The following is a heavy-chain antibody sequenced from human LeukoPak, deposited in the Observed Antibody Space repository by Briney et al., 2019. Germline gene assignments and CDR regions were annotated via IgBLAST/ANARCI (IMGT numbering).Heavy chain of an antibody. CDR2: IYTSGST. CDR3: ARGRDGYNFDPDAFDI. CDR1: GGSISSYY. Sequence: PSETLSLTCTVSGGSISSYYWSWIRQPAGKGLEWIGRIYTSGSTNYIPSLKSRVTMSVDTSKNQFSLKLSSVTAADTAVYYCARGRDGYNFDPDAFDIWGQGTMVTVSS. V-gene: IGHV4-4*07. J-gene: IGHJ3*02. D-gene: IGHD5-24*01.